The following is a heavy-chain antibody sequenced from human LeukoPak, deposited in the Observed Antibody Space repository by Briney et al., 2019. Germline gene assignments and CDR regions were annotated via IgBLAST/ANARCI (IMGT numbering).Heavy chain of an antibody. CDR3: GKSERQAYIVVVPAATFDY. Sequence: QAGGSLRLSCSASGFTFSSYAMHWVRQAPGKGLEYVSAISSNGGSTYYADSVKGRFTISRDNSKNTLYLQMSSLRAEDTAVYYCGKSERQAYIVVVPAATFDYWGQGTLVTVSS. J-gene: IGHJ4*02. CDR2: ISSNGGST. D-gene: IGHD2-2*01. CDR1: GFTFSSYA. V-gene: IGHV3-64D*06.